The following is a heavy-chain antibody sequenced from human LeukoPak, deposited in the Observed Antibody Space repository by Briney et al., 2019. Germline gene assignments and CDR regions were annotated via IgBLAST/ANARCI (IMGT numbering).Heavy chain of an antibody. V-gene: IGHV1-18*01. CDR3: ARDLRESLMSRYSYGYNHYYYYGMDV. CDR1: GYTFTSYG. CDR2: ISGYNGNT. Sequence: ASVRVSCKASGYTFTSYGISWVRLAPGQGLEWMGWISGYNGNTNYAQKLQGRVTMTTDTSTSTAYMELSSLRSEDTAVYYCARDLRESLMSRYSYGYNHYYYYGMDVWGQGTTVTVSS. D-gene: IGHD5-18*01. J-gene: IGHJ6*02.